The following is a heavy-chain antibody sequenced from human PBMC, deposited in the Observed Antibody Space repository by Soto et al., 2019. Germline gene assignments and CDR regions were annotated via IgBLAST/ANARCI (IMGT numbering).Heavy chain of an antibody. CDR1: GFTFSSYG. D-gene: IGHD5-12*01. CDR2: ISYDGSNT. J-gene: IGHJ4*02. V-gene: IGHV3-30*03. CDR3: ARTSGYAFDY. Sequence: PGGSLRLSCAASGFTFSSYGMHWVRQAPGKGLEWVAIISYDGSNTYYADSVKGRFTISRDNSKNTLYLLMNSLRAEDMAVYYCARTSGYAFDYWGQGTLVTVSS.